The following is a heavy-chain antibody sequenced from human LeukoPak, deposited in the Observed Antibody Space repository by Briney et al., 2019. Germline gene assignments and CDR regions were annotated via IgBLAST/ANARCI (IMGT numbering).Heavy chain of an antibody. CDR1: GGSFSGYY. CDR3: ARGWYYDYVWGSYRYRDYFDY. CDR2: INHSGST. D-gene: IGHD3-16*02. J-gene: IGHJ4*02. Sequence: SETLSLTRAVYGGSFSGYYWSWIRQPPGKGLEWIGEINHSGSTNYNPSLKSRVTISVDTSKNQFSLKLSSVTAADTAVYYCARGWYYDYVWGSYRYRDYFDYWGQGTLVTVSS. V-gene: IGHV4-34*01.